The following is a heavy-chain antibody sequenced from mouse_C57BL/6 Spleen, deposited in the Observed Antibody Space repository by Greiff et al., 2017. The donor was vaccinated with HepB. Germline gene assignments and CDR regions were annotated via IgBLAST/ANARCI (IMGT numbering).Heavy chain of an antibody. V-gene: IGHV1-7*01. CDR1: GYTFTSYW. J-gene: IGHJ3*01. Sequence: VQLQQSGAELAKPGASVKLSCKASGYTFTSYWMHWVKQRPGQGLEWIGYINPSSGYTKYNQKFKDKATLTADKSSSTAYMQLSSLTYEDSAVYYCARTVYDTSPLFAYWGQGTLVTVSA. CDR2: INPSSGYT. D-gene: IGHD2-3*01. CDR3: ARTVYDTSPLFAY.